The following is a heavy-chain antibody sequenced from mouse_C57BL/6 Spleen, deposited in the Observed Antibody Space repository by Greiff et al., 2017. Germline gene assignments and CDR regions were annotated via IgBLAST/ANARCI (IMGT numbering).Heavy chain of an antibody. D-gene: IGHD1-1*01. CDR1: GFNIKDAY. CDR3: SSGSYYGSSRYFDV. J-gene: IGHJ1*03. Sequence: VQLQQSGAELVRPGASVKLSCTASGFNIKDAYMHWVKQRPEQGLEWIGWIDPENGDTEYASKFQGKATITADTSSNTAYLQLSSLTSEDTAVYYCSSGSYYGSSRYFDVWGTGTTVTVSA. CDR2: IDPENGDT. V-gene: IGHV14-4*01.